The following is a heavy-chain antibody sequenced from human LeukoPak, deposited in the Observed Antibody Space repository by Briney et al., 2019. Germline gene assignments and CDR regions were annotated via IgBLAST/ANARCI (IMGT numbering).Heavy chain of an antibody. CDR2: IYYSGST. Sequence: SETLSLTCTVSGGSISSYYWSRIRQPPGKGLEWIGSIYYSGSTYYNPSLKSRVTISADTSKNQFSLKLSSVTAADTAVYYCASHGVRRYFDYWGQGTLVTVSS. CDR1: GGSISSYY. V-gene: IGHV4-59*05. J-gene: IGHJ4*02. CDR3: ASHGVRRYFDY. D-gene: IGHD2-2*01.